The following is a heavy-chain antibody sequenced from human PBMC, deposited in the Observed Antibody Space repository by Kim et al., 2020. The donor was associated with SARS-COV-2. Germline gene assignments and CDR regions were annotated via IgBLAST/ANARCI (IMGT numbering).Heavy chain of an antibody. CDR1: GGSISSYY. CDR3: ARDLHYYGSGSYYYYYGMDV. V-gene: IGHV4-59*01. D-gene: IGHD3-10*01. CDR2: IYYSGST. Sequence: SETLSLTCTVSGGSISSYYWSWIRQPPGKGLEWIGYIYYSGSTNYNPSLNSRVTISVDTSKNQFSLKLSSVTAADTAVYYCARDLHYYGSGSYYYYYGMDVWGQGTTVTVSS. J-gene: IGHJ6*02.